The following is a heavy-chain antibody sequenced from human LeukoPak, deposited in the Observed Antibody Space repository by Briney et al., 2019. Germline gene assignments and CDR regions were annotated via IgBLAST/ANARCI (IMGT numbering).Heavy chain of an antibody. Sequence: PGGSLRLSCAASGFTFSSYAMHWDRQAPGKGLEWVAVVSYDGSNKYYADSVKGRFTISRDNSKNTLYLQMNSLRAEDTAVYYCAKERGVLRYFDWLLPDFDYWGQGTLVTVSS. CDR2: VSYDGSNK. CDR3: AKERGVLRYFDWLLPDFDY. CDR1: GFTFSSYA. D-gene: IGHD3-9*01. J-gene: IGHJ4*02. V-gene: IGHV3-30-3*01.